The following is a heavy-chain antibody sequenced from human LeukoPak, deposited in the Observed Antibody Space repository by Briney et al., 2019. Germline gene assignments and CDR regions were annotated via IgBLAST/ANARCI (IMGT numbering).Heavy chain of an antibody. CDR2: IISSGSTI. V-gene: IGHV3-48*03. J-gene: IGHJ6*03. CDR1: EFTLSNYE. Sequence: GGPLSLSCAASEFTLSNYEMNWVRKAPGKGLKGVSNIISSGSTIYYADSVKGRLTISRDNAKNSLYLQMNSLRAEDTAVYYCRFWSGSRWVVYYYYYMDVWGKGTTVTVSS. CDR3: RFWSGSRWVVYYYYYMDV. D-gene: IGHD3-3*01.